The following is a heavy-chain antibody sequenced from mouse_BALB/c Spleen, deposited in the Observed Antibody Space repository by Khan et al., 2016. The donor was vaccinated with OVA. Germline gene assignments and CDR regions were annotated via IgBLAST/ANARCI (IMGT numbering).Heavy chain of an antibody. CDR3: ARTARIKY. CDR2: ISYSGST. CDR1: GYSITSGYG. J-gene: IGHJ2*01. V-gene: IGHV3-2*02. D-gene: IGHD1-2*01. Sequence: EVQLQESGPGLVKPSQSLSLTCTVTGYSITSGYGWNWIRQFPGNNLEWMGYISYSGSTNYNPSPTSRISITRDTSKNQFFLQLNSVTTEDTATYYCARTARIKYWGQGTTLTVSS.